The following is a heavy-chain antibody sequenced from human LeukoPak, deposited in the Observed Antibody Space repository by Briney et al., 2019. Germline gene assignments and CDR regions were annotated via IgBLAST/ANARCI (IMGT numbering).Heavy chain of an antibody. CDR2: IYYSGST. V-gene: IGHV4-59*01. CDR3: ARGRTIKYSSGWYPTY. J-gene: IGHJ4*02. Sequence: SETLSLTCTVSGGSISSYYWSWIRQPPGKGLEWIGYIYYSGSTNYNPSLKGRVTISVDTSKNQFSLKLSSVTAADTAVYYCARGRTIKYSSGWYPTYWGQGTLVTVSS. CDR1: GGSISSYY. D-gene: IGHD6-19*01.